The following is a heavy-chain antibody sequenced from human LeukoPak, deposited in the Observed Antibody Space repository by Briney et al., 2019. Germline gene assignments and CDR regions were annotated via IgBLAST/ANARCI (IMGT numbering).Heavy chain of an antibody. CDR1: GYSFTSYW. J-gene: IGHJ4*02. CDR3: ARHDSGSFKGPFDY. CDR2: TYPGDSDT. V-gene: IGHV5-51*01. Sequence: GESLKISCKCSGYSFTSYWIGCVRQMPGKRLEWMEITYPGDSDTRYSPSFQGQVTISADKSISTAYLQWSSLKASDTAMYYCARHDSGSFKGPFDYWGQGTLVTVSS. D-gene: IGHD1-26*01.